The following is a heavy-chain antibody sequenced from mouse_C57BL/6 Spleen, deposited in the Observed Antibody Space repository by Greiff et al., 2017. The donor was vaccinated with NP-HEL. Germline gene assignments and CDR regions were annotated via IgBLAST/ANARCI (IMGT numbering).Heavy chain of an antibody. J-gene: IGHJ1*03. CDR1: GFTFTDSY. V-gene: IGHV7-3*01. CDR2: IRNKANGYTT. D-gene: IGHD2-2*01. Sequence: EVQLVESGGGLVQPGGSLSLSCAASGFTFTDSYMSWVRQPPGKALEWLGLIRNKANGYTTEYSASVKGRFTISRDNSQSILYLQRKALRAEDSATYYCASYCGYPGSWYFADWGTGTTVTVSS. CDR3: ASYCGYPGSWYFAD.